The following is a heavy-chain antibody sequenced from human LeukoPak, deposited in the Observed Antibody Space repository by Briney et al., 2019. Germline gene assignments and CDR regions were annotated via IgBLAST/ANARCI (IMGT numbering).Heavy chain of an antibody. J-gene: IGHJ4*02. CDR1: GGSFRGYY. Sequence: PSGPLSLPCAVSGGSFRGYYWSWIRKPPGKGLEWIGEVNHSGSTNYNPSLKRRVTISVDTSKNQFSLKLSSVTAADTAVYYCARGRFIAARLPLGYWGQGTLVTVSS. CDR3: ARGRFIAARLPLGY. D-gene: IGHD6-6*01. V-gene: IGHV4-34*01. CDR2: VNHSGST.